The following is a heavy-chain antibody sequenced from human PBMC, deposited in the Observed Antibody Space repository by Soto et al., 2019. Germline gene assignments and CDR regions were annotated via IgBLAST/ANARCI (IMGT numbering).Heavy chain of an antibody. J-gene: IGHJ4*02. CDR2: IHHTGST. CDR3: ARRPTGSGSSFFDY. CDR1: AGSITSDEYY. D-gene: IGHD3-10*01. Sequence: PSGTLSLTCTVSAGSITSDEYYWNWIRYRPGKGLEWIGFIHHTGSTFYNPSLESRASISIDTSESQFSLNLASVTVADTAVYYCARRPTGSGSSFFDYWGPGTLVTVSS. V-gene: IGHV4-31*02.